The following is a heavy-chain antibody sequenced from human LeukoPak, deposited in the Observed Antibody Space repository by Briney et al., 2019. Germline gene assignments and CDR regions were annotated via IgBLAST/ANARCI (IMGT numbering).Heavy chain of an antibody. CDR3: ARVVTMVRGVITSGDAFDI. CDR2: IYYSGST. D-gene: IGHD3-10*01. V-gene: IGHV4-39*07. CDR1: GGSISSSSYY. J-gene: IGHJ3*02. Sequence: SETLSLTCTVSGGSISSSSYYWGWIRQPPGKGLEWIGSIYYSGSTYYNPSLKSRVTISVDTSKNQFSLKLSSVTAADTAVYYCARVVTMVRGVITSGDAFDIWGQGTMVTVSS.